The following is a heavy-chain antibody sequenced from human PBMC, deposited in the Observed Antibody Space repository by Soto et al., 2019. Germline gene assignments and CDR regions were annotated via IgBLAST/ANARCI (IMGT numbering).Heavy chain of an antibody. Sequence: PGESLKISCNGSGYSFTSYWISWVRQMPGKGLEWMGRIDPSDSYTNYSPSFQGHVTISADKSISTAYLQWSSLKASDTAMYYCASMVGGYCTNGVCSNYYGMDVWGQGTTVTVSS. CDR1: GYSFTSYW. CDR2: IDPSDSYT. J-gene: IGHJ6*02. D-gene: IGHD2-8*01. CDR3: ASMVGGYCTNGVCSNYYGMDV. V-gene: IGHV5-10-1*01.